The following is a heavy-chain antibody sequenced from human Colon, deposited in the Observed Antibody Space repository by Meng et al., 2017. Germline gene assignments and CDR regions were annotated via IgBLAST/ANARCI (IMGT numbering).Heavy chain of an antibody. V-gene: IGHV4-59*11. Sequence: GSLRLSCTVSGGSISSHYWSWIRQPPGKGLEWIGYIYYSGSTNYNPSLKSRVTISLDTSKNQFSLKLSSVTAADTAVYYCARGMGGYYDNSGYWDAFDIWGQGTWVTVSS. CDR2: IYYSGST. D-gene: IGHD3-22*01. CDR3: ARGMGGYYDNSGYWDAFDI. CDR1: GGSISSHY. J-gene: IGHJ3*02.